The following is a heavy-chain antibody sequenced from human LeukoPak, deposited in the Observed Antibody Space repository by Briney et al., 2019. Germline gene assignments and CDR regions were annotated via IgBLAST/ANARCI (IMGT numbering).Heavy chain of an antibody. Sequence: GRSLRLSCTASGFTFNNYGMHWVRQAPGKGLEWVAVIWYDGSNKYYADSVEGRFTISRDNSKNTLYLQMNSLRAEDTAVYYCARGVRYSSGYFDYWGQGTLVTVSS. J-gene: IGHJ4*02. CDR2: IWYDGSNK. V-gene: IGHV3-33*01. D-gene: IGHD6-19*01. CDR3: ARGVRYSSGYFDY. CDR1: GFTFNNYG.